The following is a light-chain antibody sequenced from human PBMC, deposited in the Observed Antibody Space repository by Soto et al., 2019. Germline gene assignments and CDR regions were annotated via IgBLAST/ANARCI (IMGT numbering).Light chain of an antibody. CDR2: CAS. CDR3: QQYDTSPPMYT. V-gene: IGKV3-20*01. J-gene: IGKJ2*01. Sequence: EIVLTQSPGTLSLSPGERATLSCRASQSVTSGYLGWYQQKPGQATWLLIYCASSRSTGILDRFSGSGSETDFTFSISSLEPDNFALYYCQQYDTSPPMYTFGQGTKVKIK. CDR1: QSVTSGY.